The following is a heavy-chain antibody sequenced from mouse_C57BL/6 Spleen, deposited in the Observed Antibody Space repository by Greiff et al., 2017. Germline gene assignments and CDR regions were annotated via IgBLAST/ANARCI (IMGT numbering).Heavy chain of an antibody. J-gene: IGHJ4*01. V-gene: IGHV1-64*01. Sequence: QVQLQQSGAELVKPGASVKLSCKASGYTFTSYWMHWVKQRPGQGLEWIGMIHPNSGSTNYNEKFKSKATLTVDKSSSTAYMQLSSLTSEDSAVYYCARTNGNYEDYYAMDYWGQGTSVTVSS. CDR1: GYTFTSYW. CDR2: IHPNSGST. D-gene: IGHD2-1*01. CDR3: ARTNGNYEDYYAMDY.